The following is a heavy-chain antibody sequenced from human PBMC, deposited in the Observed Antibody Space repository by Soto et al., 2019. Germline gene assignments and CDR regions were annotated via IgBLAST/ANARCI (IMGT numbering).Heavy chain of an antibody. Sequence: GGSLRLSCAASGFTVSSNYMSWVRQAPGKGLEWVSVIYSGGSTYYADSVKGRFTISRDNSKNTLCLQMNSLRAEDTAVYYCARDLGYSGYDFDYWGQGTLVTVSS. D-gene: IGHD5-12*01. J-gene: IGHJ4*02. V-gene: IGHV3-66*01. CDR3: ARDLGYSGYDFDY. CDR1: GFTVSSNY. CDR2: IYSGGST.